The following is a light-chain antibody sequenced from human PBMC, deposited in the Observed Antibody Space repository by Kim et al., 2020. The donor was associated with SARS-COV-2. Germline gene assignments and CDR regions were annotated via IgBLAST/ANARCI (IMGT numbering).Light chain of an antibody. CDR3: YARDSSNNHYV. Sequence: ALGQKVRITCQGDSLRSYYATWYQQKPGQAPVLVLYGKNNRPSGIPDRFSGSSSGNTASLTITGAQAEDEADYYCYARDSSNNHYVFGTGTKVTVL. CDR1: SLRSYY. J-gene: IGLJ1*01. CDR2: GKN. V-gene: IGLV3-19*01.